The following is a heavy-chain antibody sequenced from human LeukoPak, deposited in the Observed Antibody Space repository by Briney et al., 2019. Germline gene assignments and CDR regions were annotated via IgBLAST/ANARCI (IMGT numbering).Heavy chain of an antibody. J-gene: IGHJ4*02. CDR2: IYYSGST. CDR1: GGSISSYY. V-gene: IGHV4-59*01. CDR3: ARGKSDFWSGYYTGDYFDY. Sequence: SETLSLTCTVSGGSISSYYWSWIRQPPGKGLEWIGYIYYSGSTNYNPSLKSRVTISVDTSNNQFSLKLSSVTAADTAVYYCARGKSDFWSGYYTGDYFDYWGQGTLVTVSS. D-gene: IGHD3-3*01.